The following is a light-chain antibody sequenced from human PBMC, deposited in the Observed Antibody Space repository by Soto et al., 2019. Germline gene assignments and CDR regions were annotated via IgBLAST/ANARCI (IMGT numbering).Light chain of an antibody. CDR1: QSLLHSNGYYY. V-gene: IGKV2-28*01. Sequence: DIVMTQSPLSLPVTPGEPASISCRSSQSLLHSNGYYYLDWYLQKPGQSPQILIYLGSNPASGVPDRFSGSGSGTDFTLKISRVEAEDVGVYYCMQALQTRTFGQGTKVDIK. CDR2: LGS. CDR3: MQALQTRT. J-gene: IGKJ1*01.